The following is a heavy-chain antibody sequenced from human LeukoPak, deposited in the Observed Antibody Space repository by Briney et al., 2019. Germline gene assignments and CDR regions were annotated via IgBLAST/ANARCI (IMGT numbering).Heavy chain of an antibody. CDR2: IIPIFGTA. CDR3: ARVSWYYDSSGYLDRAIDY. D-gene: IGHD3-22*01. V-gene: IGHV1-69*06. Sequence: SVKVSCKASGGTFSSYAISWVRQAPGQGLEWMGGIIPIFGTANYAQKFQGRVTITADKSTSTAYMELSSLRSEDTAVYYCARVSWYYDSSGYLDRAIDYWGQGTLVTVSS. CDR1: GGTFSSYA. J-gene: IGHJ4*02.